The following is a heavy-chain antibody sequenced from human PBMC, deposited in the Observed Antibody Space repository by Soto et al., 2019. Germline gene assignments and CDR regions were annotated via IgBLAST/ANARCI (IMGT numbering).Heavy chain of an antibody. CDR3: ATLYRVRQYCSGGSCYSYWFDP. J-gene: IGHJ5*02. CDR2: FDPEDGET. CDR1: GYTLTELS. V-gene: IGHV1-24*01. Sequence: VASVKVSCKVSGYTLTELSMHWLRQSAGKGLEWMGGFDPEDGETIYAQKFQGRVTMTEDTSTDTAYMELSSLRSEDTAVYYCATLYRVRQYCSGGSCYSYWFDPWGQGTLVTVSS. D-gene: IGHD2-15*01.